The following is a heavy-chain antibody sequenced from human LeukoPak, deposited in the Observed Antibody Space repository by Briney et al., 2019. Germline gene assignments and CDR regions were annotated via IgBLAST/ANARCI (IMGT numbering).Heavy chain of an antibody. D-gene: IGHD6-13*01. Sequence: PGGSLRLSCAASGFTFSSYSMNWVRQAPGKGLEWVSSISSSSSYIYYADSVKGRFTISRDNAKNSLYLQMNSLRAEDTAVYYCAGWKQLVLLRDIWGQGTMVTVSS. J-gene: IGHJ3*02. CDR2: ISSSSSYI. CDR1: GFTFSSYS. V-gene: IGHV3-21*01. CDR3: AGWKQLVLLRDI.